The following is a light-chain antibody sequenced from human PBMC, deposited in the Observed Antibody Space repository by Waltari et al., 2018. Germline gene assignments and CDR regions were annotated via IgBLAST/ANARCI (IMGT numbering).Light chain of an antibody. CDR2: VNSDGSH. CDR1: RGHPANI. J-gene: IGLJ3*02. V-gene: IGLV4-69*01. CDR3: QTGGHGTWV. Sequence: QLVLTQSPSASASLGASVTLACTLSRGHPANIIAWLQQKPEKGPRYLMKVNSDGSHNKGVEIPDRFSGSSSGAERYLTISSLQSEDEADYYCQTGGHGTWVFGGGTRLTVL.